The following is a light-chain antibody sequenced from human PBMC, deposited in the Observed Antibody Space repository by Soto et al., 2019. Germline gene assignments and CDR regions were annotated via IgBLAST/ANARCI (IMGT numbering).Light chain of an antibody. CDR2: RNN. CDR3: AAWDDSLSGYV. Sequence: QSALTQLPSASGTPGQRVTISCSGSSSNIGSNYVYWYQQLPGTAPKLLIYRNNQRPSGVPDRFSGSKSGTSASLAISGLRSEDQADSYCAAWDDSLSGYVFGTGTKVTVL. CDR1: SSNIGSNY. V-gene: IGLV1-47*01. J-gene: IGLJ1*01.